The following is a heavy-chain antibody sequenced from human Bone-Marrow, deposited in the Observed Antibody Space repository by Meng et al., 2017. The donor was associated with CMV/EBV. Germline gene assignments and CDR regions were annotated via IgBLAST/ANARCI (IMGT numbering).Heavy chain of an antibody. V-gene: IGHV6-1*01. CDR3: ARGSPGEYYTDSRGYFYFDN. CDR2: TYYRSKWYN. CDR1: GDSVSSNSAA. D-gene: IGHD3-22*01. Sequence: SETLSLTCAISGDSVSSNSAAWNWIRQSPSRGLEWLGRTYYRSKWYNDYAVSVKSRITINPDTSKNQFSLQLNSVTPEDTAVYYCARGSPGEYYTDSRGYFYFDNWGQGTLVTVSS. J-gene: IGHJ4*02.